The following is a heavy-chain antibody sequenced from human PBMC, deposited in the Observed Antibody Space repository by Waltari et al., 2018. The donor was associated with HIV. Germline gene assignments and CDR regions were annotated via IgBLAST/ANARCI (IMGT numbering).Heavy chain of an antibody. CDR2: IKGEGSGK. CDR1: GFSFNTYW. V-gene: IGHV3-7*01. Sequence: EVQLVQSGGGLVQPGGSLTVACAASGFSFNTYWMSWIRQAPGKGLEWVANIKGEGSGKYYVDSLEGRFTISRDNAENSVYLQMNSLGAEDTAVYYCARFFLGRPELDFDYWGQGTLVTVSS. J-gene: IGHJ4*02. CDR3: ARFFLGRPELDFDY. D-gene: IGHD1-7*01.